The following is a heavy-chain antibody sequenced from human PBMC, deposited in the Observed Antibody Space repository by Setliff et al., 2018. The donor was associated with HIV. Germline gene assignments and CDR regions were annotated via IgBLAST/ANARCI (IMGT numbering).Heavy chain of an antibody. CDR2: IYYTGST. CDR3: ASEDCGGGSCRPDN. CDR1: GGSMSSYY. V-gene: IGHV4-59*08. Sequence: PSETLSLTCTVSGGSMSSYYWSWIRQPPGKGLEWIGSIYYTGSTYYNPSLKSRVTISLDTSKNQFSLKLSSVTVADTAVYYCASEDCGGGSCRPDNWGQGTLVTVSS. J-gene: IGHJ4*02. D-gene: IGHD2-15*01.